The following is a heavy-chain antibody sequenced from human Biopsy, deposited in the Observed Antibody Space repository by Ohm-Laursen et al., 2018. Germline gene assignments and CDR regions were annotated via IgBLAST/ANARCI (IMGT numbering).Heavy chain of an antibody. CDR1: GDSISSYY. J-gene: IGHJ2*01. CDR2: VYYTGST. Sequence: SETLSLTCTVSGDSISSYYWSWIRQPPGKGLEWIGYVYYTGSTGYNPSLQSRVTISVDTSKNHFSLRLRSVTPADTAIYYRARDRGYYSDRTVPGYFDLWGRGTLVTVSS. CDR3: ARDRGYYSDRTVPGYFDL. V-gene: IGHV4-59*01. D-gene: IGHD3-22*01.